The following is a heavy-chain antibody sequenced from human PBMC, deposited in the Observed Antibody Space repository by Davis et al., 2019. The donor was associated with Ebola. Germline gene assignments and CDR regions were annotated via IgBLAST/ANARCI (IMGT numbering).Heavy chain of an antibody. D-gene: IGHD1-20*01. CDR3: VKDETPYNSRWYAFDI. CDR2: IYSGGST. J-gene: IGHJ3*02. CDR1: GFTVSSNY. V-gene: IGHV3-53*01. Sequence: PGGSLRLSCAASGFTVSSNYMRWVRQAPGKGLEWVSVIYSGGSTYYADSVKGRFIISRDKSKNTLYLQMNSLGAEDTAIYYCVKDETPYNSRWYAFDIWGRGRMVTVSS.